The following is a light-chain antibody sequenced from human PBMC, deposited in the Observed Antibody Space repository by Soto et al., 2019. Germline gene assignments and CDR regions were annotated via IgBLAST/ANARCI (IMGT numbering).Light chain of an antibody. Sequence: EIVLTQSPGTLSLSPGERASLSCRASQSVSNTYLAWYQQKPGQAPRLLIYGASTRATGIPDRFSGSGSGTDFTLNISRLEPEDFAVYYCQQYGRSPGLFTFGPGTKVDIK. V-gene: IGKV3-20*01. CDR2: GAS. CDR3: QQYGRSPGLFT. J-gene: IGKJ3*01. CDR1: QSVSNTY.